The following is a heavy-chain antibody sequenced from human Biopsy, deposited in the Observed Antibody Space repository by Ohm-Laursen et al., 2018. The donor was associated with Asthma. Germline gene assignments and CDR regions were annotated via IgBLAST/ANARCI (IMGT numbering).Heavy chain of an antibody. V-gene: IGHV1-69*06. CDR3: ASPSSSREILYYYYNMDI. Sequence: SSVKVSCKASGGAFDNYAISWVRQAPGLGLEWMGGISPVFGSTNIAQKFQGRVTISADIFTKTAYLEVSSLRSDDTAVYYCASPSSSREILYYYYNMDIWGQGTTVTV. CDR1: GGAFDNYA. CDR2: ISPVFGST. J-gene: IGHJ6*02. D-gene: IGHD6-13*01.